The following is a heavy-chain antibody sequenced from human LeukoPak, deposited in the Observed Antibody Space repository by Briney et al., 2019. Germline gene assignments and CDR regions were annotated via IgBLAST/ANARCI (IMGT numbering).Heavy chain of an antibody. V-gene: IGHV3-23*01. Sequence: GGSLRLSCTVSGFTVSSNSMSWVRQAPGKGLEWVSAISGSGGSTYYADSVKGRFTISRDNSKNTLYLQMNSLRAEDTAVYYCAKDRVGGIRGILVHWGQGTLVTVSS. J-gene: IGHJ4*02. D-gene: IGHD1-26*01. CDR3: AKDRVGGIRGILVH. CDR2: ISGSGGST. CDR1: GFTVSSNS.